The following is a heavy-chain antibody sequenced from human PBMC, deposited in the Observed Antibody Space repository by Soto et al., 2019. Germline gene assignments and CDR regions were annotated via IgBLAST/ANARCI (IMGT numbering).Heavy chain of an antibody. J-gene: IGHJ6*02. D-gene: IGHD1-26*01. CDR2: IWHDGNNK. Sequence: GGSLRLSCAASGFTFSNYGMHWVRQAPGKGLEWVAIIWHDGNNKYYADSVRGRFIISRDNSKNRLYLQMNSLRAEDTAVYYCASDLVGASDSYGLGVWGQATPVTVSS. CDR3: ASDLVGASDSYGLGV. CDR1: GFTFSNYG. V-gene: IGHV3-33*01.